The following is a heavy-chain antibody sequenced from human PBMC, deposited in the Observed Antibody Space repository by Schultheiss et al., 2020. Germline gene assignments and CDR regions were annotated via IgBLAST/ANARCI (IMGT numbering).Heavy chain of an antibody. D-gene: IGHD3-22*01. V-gene: IGHV4-4*07. J-gene: IGHJ4*02. CDR1: GGSISSYY. CDR3: AREVDSSGFYYFDY. Sequence: SETLSLTCTVSGGSISSYYWSWIRQPAGKGLEWIGRIYTSGSTNYNPSLKSRVTMSVDTSKNQFSLKLSSVTAADTAVYYCAREVDSSGFYYFDYWGQGTLVTVSS. CDR2: IYTSGST.